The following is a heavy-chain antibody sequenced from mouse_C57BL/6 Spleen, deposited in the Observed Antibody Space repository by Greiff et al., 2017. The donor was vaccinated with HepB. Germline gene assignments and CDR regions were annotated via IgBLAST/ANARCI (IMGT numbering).Heavy chain of an antibody. CDR2: INPYNGGT. V-gene: IGHV1-19*01. Sequence: EVQLQQSGPVLVKPGASVKMSCKASGYNFTDYYMNWVKQSHGKSLEWIGVINPYNGGTSYNQKFKGKATLTVDKSSSTAYMELNSLTSEDSAVYYCASFEGSFCCWGHVATLSAAS. CDR3: ASFEGSFCC. J-gene: IGHJ2*01. CDR1: GYNFTDYY.